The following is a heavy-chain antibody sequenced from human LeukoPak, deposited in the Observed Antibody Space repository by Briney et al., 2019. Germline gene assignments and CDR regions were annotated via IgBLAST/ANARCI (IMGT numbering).Heavy chain of an antibody. CDR1: GGTFSSYR. D-gene: IGHD1-26*01. CDR3: ATDSGSYYLFDY. Sequence: PGGALRLSCGASGGTFSSYRTNWVRQAPGEGLERGSSISTSSTYINYADSVKGRFTISRDNAKNSMYLQMNSLRAEDTAVYYCATDSGSYYLFDYWGQGTLVTVSS. J-gene: IGHJ4*02. V-gene: IGHV3-21*01. CDR2: ISTSSTYI.